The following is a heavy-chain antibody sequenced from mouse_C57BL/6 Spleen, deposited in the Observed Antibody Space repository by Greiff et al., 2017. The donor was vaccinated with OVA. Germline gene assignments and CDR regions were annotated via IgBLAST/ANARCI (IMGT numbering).Heavy chain of an antibody. CDR3: ARRVYGSSYGYFDV. D-gene: IGHD1-1*01. J-gene: IGHJ1*03. CDR1: GYTFTSYW. V-gene: IGHV1-55*01. CDR2: IYPGSGST. Sequence: QVHVKQPGAELVKPGASVKMSCKASGYTFTSYWITWVKQRPGQGLEWIGDIYPGSGSTNYNEKFKSKATLTVDTSSSTAYMQLSSLTSEDSAVYYCARRVYGSSYGYFDVWGTGTTVTVSS.